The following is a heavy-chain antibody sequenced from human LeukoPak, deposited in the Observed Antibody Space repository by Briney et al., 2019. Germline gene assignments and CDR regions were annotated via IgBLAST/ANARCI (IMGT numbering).Heavy chain of an antibody. CDR3: ARSGHSYGFRTLDY. CDR1: GYTFITHG. Sequence: ASVKVSCKASGYTFITHGLTWVRQAPGQGLEWMGGIIPIFGPANYAQKFQGRVTITADESTSTAYMELSSLRSEDTAFYYCARSGHSYGFRTLDYWGQGTLVTVSS. D-gene: IGHD5-18*01. V-gene: IGHV1-69*13. J-gene: IGHJ4*02. CDR2: IIPIFGPA.